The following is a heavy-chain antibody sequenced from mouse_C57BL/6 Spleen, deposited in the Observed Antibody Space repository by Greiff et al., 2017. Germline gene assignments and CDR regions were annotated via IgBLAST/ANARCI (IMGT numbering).Heavy chain of an antibody. CDR3: TGSYCRGPEDY. J-gene: IGHJ2*01. Sequence: EVNVVESGGGLVQPGGSMKLSCVASGFTFSNYWMNWVRQSPEKGLEWVAQISLKSDNYATNYAESVKGRFTISRDESKSSVYLQMNNLRAEDTGIYYCTGSYCRGPEDYWGQGTTLTVSS. CDR1: GFTFSNYW. CDR2: ISLKSDNYAT. V-gene: IGHV6-3*01. D-gene: IGHD2-14*01.